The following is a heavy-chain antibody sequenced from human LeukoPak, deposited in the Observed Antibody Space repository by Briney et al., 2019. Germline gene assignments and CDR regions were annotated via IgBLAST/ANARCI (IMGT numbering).Heavy chain of an antibody. CDR1: GDSISSYNYF. J-gene: IGHJ4*02. CDR3: ASLMTTVTTFDY. V-gene: IGHV4-39*01. D-gene: IGHD4-17*01. CDR2: IYYRGNT. Sequence: SETLSLTCTVSGDSISSYNYFWGWIRQPPGKGLEWVGSIYYRGNTYYNPSLKSRVTLSADTSKNQFSLKVTSVTAADTAVYYCASLMTTVTTFDYWGQGTLVTVSS.